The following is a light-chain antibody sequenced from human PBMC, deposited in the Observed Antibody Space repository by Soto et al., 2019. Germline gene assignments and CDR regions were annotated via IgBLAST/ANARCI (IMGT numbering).Light chain of an antibody. V-gene: IGKV1-39*01. CDR3: QQSYTSPRWT. CDR1: QNINNY. CDR2: TAS. Sequence: DIQLTQSPSSLSASVGDRVTITCRSSQNINNYLNWYQQTPGKAPKLLIYTASSLQSGVPSRFTGGGSGTHFTHTITSLQPEDFATYYCQQSYTSPRWTFGQGTKLDI. J-gene: IGKJ1*01.